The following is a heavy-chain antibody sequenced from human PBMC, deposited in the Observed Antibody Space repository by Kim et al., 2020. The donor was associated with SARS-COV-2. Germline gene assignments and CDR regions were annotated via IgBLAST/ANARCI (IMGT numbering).Heavy chain of an antibody. J-gene: IGHJ4*02. CDR2: IYYSGST. Sequence: SETLSLTCTVSGGSISSSSYYWGWIRQPPGKGLEWIGSIYYSGSTYYNPSLKSRVTISVDTSKNQFSLKLSSVTAADTAVYYCARLPRRYYDILTGYPVDYWGQGTLAT. CDR1: GGSISSSSYY. CDR3: ARLPRRYYDILTGYPVDY. V-gene: IGHV4-39*01. D-gene: IGHD3-9*01.